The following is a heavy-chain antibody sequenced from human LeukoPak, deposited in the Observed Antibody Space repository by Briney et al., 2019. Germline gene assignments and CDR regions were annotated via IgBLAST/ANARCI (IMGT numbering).Heavy chain of an antibody. J-gene: IGHJ5*02. CDR2: INHSGST. V-gene: IGHV4-34*01. Sequence: SETLSLTCAVYGGSFSGYYWSWLRQPPGKGLEWIGEINHSGSTNYNPSLKSRVTISVDTSKSQFSLKLSSVTAADTAVYYCARGDYDFWSGPYWFDPWGQGTLVTVSS. CDR3: ARGDYDFWSGPYWFDP. D-gene: IGHD3-3*01. CDR1: GGSFSGYY.